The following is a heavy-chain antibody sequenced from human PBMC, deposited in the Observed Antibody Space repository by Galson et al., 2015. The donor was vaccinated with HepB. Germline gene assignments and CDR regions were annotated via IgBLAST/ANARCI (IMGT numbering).Heavy chain of an antibody. Sequence: YYADSVKGRFTISRDNSRNTLYLQMNSLRAEDTAVYYCAKDRREDVLLWFGEPSDYWGQGTLVTVSS. CDR3: AKDRREDVLLWFGEPSDY. J-gene: IGHJ4*02. D-gene: IGHD3-10*01. V-gene: IGHV3-30*02.